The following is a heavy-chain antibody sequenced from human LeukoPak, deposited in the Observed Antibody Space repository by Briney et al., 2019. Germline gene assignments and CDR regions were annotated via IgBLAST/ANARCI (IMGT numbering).Heavy chain of an antibody. V-gene: IGHV1-69*06. Sequence: SVKVSCKASGGTFSSYAISWVRQAPGQGLEWMGGIIPIFGTTNYAQKFQGRVTITADKSTSTAYMELSSLRSDDTAVYYCARDATHYDILTGVFDYWGQGTLVTVSS. CDR1: GGTFSSYA. D-gene: IGHD3-9*01. CDR2: IIPIFGTT. J-gene: IGHJ4*02. CDR3: ARDATHYDILTGVFDY.